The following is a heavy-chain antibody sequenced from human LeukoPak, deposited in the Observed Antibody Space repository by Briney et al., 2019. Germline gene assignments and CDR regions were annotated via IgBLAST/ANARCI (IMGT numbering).Heavy chain of an antibody. J-gene: IGHJ1*01. CDR1: GFTFSDYY. CDR3: AGYSSSSLWSFQH. CDR2: ISSSGSTI. V-gene: IGHV3-11*04. Sequence: KSGGSLRLPCAASGFTFSDYYMSWIRQAPGKGLEWVSYISSSGSTIYYADSVRGRFTISRDNAKNSLYLQMNSLRVEDTAVYYCAGYSSSSLWSFQHWGQGTLVTVSS. D-gene: IGHD6-6*01.